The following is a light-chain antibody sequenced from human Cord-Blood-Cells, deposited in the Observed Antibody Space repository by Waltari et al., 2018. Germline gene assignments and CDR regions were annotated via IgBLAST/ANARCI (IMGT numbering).Light chain of an antibody. CDR1: SSDVGGYNN. Sequence: QSALTQPASVSGSPGQSITISCTGTSSDVGGYNNVSWYPQHPGKATKLMIYDVSNLPSGVSNRFSGSKSGNTASLTISWLQAEDEADYYCSSYTSSSTLYVFRTATKVTVL. CDR2: DVS. V-gene: IGLV2-14*01. CDR3: SSYTSSSTLYV. J-gene: IGLJ1*01.